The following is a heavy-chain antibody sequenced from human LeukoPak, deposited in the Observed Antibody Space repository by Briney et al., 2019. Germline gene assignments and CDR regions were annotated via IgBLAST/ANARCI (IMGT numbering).Heavy chain of an antibody. V-gene: IGHV4-34*01. J-gene: IGHJ6*03. Sequence: PSETLSLTCAVYGGSFSGYYWSWIRQPPGKGLGWIGEINHSGSTNYNPSLKSRVTISVDTSKNQFSLKLSSVTAADTAVYYCARSGPYSSSSHYYYYYMDVWGKGTTVTVSS. D-gene: IGHD6-6*01. CDR3: ARSGPYSSSSHYYYYYMDV. CDR2: INHSGST. CDR1: GGSFSGYY.